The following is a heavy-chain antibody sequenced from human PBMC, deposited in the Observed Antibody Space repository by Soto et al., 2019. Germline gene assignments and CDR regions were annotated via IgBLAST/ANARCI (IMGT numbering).Heavy chain of an antibody. CDR1: GFTFSDYY. V-gene: IGHV3-11*01. CDR3: ARDRRSGHAVAFDI. Sequence: PGGSLRLSCAASGFTFSDYYMSWIRQAPGKGLEWVSYISSSGSTIYYADSVKGRFTISRDNAKNSLYLQMNSLRAEDTAVYYCARDRRSGHAVAFDIWGQGTMVTVSS. CDR2: ISSSGSTI. J-gene: IGHJ3*02. D-gene: IGHD6-19*01.